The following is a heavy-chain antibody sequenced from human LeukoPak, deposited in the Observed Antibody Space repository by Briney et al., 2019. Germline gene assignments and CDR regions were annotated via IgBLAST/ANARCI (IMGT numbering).Heavy chain of an antibody. V-gene: IGHV4-59*12. CDR3: AREAYGSGSTHYYYYYMDV. Sequence: PSETLSLTCTVSGGSISSYYWSWIRQPPGKGLEWIGYIYYSGSTNYNPSLKSRVTISVDTSKNQFSLKLSSVTAADTAVYYCAREAYGSGSTHYYYYYMDVWGKGTTVTISS. D-gene: IGHD3-10*01. J-gene: IGHJ6*03. CDR2: IYYSGST. CDR1: GGSISSYY.